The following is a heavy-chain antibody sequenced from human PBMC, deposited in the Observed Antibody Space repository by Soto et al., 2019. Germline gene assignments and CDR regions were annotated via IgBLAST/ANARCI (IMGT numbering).Heavy chain of an antibody. J-gene: IGHJ4*02. Sequence: QVQLVQSGPEVKKPGASVKVSCKATGYTFRSYGVTWVRQAPGQGLEWMGWLSGYNGNTEYAQKLQVRVTMTTDTSTSTVYMELRSLGSADTAVYYCARDRGVVTSGSAYYFDYWGQGTVVSVSS. CDR2: LSGYNGNT. CDR1: GYTFRSYG. V-gene: IGHV1-18*01. D-gene: IGHD3-10*01. CDR3: ARDRGVVTSGSAYYFDY.